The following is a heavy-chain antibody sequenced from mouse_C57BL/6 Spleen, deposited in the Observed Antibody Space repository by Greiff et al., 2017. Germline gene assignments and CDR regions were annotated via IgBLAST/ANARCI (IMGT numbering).Heavy chain of an antibody. CDR3: ARTHGYARNWFAY. CDR2: ISSGSSTI. V-gene: IGHV5-17*01. Sequence: EVQRVESGGGLVKPGGSLKLSCAASGFTFSDYGMHWVRQAPEKGLEWVAYISSGSSTIYYADTVKGRFTISRDNAKNTMFLHMTSMKSKDTAMYYCARTHGYARNWFAYWGQGTLVTVSA. CDR1: GFTFSDYG. D-gene: IGHD2-2*01. J-gene: IGHJ3*01.